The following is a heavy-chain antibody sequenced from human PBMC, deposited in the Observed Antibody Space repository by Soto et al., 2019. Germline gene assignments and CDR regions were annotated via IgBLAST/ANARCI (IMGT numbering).Heavy chain of an antibody. V-gene: IGHV3-33*01. J-gene: IGHJ6*02. D-gene: IGHD6-6*01. CDR2: IWYDGSNK. Sequence: GGSLRLSCAASGFTFSSYGTHWVRQAPGKGLEWVAVIWYDGSNKYYADSVKGRFTISRDNSKNTLYLQMNSLRAEDTAVYYCTRGSSSLSWYYYGMDVWGQGTTVTVSS. CDR3: TRGSSSLSWYYYGMDV. CDR1: GFTFSSYG.